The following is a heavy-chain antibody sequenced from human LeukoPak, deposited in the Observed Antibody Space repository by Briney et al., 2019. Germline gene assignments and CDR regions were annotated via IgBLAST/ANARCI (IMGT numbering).Heavy chain of an antibody. CDR1: GGSITFGSYY. J-gene: IGHJ4*02. V-gene: IGHV4-61*02. CDR3: ARARVIPASFDD. Sequence: SQTLPLTCTVSGGSITFGSYYWTWIRQPAGKGLEWIGRIYTSGRTFYNPSLKSRVTISMDTSMNQFYLRLNSVTAADTAVYYCARARVIPASFDDWGQGALVTVSS. D-gene: IGHD3-16*02. CDR2: IYTSGRT.